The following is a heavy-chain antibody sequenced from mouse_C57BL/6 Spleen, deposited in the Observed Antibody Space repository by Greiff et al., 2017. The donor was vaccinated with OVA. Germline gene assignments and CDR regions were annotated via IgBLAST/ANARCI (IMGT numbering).Heavy chain of an antibody. J-gene: IGHJ2*01. Sequence: DVQLVESGGGLVKPGGSLKLSCAASGFTFSDYGMHWVRQAPEKGLEWVAYISSGSSTIYYADTVKGRFTISRDNAKNTLFLQMTSLRSEDTPLYYCAKGDISTHSFDYWGEGTPLSLSS. D-gene: IGHD1-1*01. CDR2: ISSGSSTI. CDR1: GFTFSDYG. CDR3: AKGDISTHSFDY. V-gene: IGHV5-17*01.